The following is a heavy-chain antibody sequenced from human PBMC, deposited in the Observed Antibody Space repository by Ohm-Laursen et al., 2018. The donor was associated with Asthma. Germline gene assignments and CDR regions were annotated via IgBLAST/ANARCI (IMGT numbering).Heavy chain of an antibody. J-gene: IGHJ4*02. V-gene: IGHV1-69*13. CDR3: ARKRGACISSTCYSLDF. CDR1: GGTFNNYV. D-gene: IGHD2-15*01. CDR2: INSVFGIT. Sequence: SVKVSCKSSGGTFNNYVIGWVRQAPGQGLEWVGGINSVFGITSYPQKFQGRVTVTADESTSTVYMELSSLTSEDTAVYFCARKRGACISSTCYSLDFWGQGTRVTVSS.